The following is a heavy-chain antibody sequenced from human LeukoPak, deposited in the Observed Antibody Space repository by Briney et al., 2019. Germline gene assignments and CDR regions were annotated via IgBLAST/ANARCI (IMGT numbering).Heavy chain of an antibody. D-gene: IGHD1-1*01. Sequence: PGGSLRLSCGASGFYFSGYSMNWVRQAPGKGLEWVSSINTGSTYMYYADSVKGRFTISRDNAKNSLHPQMDSLRVEDTAVYFCARVEATTGRNYHYYYMDVWGKGTTVTVSS. V-gene: IGHV3-21*01. CDR3: ARVEATTGRNYHYYYMDV. J-gene: IGHJ6*03. CDR1: GFYFSGYS. CDR2: INTGSTYM.